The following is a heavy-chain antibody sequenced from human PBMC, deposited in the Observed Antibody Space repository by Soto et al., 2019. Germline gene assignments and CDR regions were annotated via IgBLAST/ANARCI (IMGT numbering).Heavy chain of an antibody. J-gene: IGHJ4*02. V-gene: IGHV5-10-1*01. CDR3: ARHDYRPVAGINGFDY. CDR2: IDPSDSYT. CDR1: GYSFTSYW. Sequence: RGESLKISCKGSGYSFTSYWISWVRQMPGKGLEWMGRIDPSDSYTNYSPTFQGHVTISADKSISTAYLQWSSLKASDTAIFYCARHDYRPVAGINGFDYWGQGTLVTVSS. D-gene: IGHD6-19*01.